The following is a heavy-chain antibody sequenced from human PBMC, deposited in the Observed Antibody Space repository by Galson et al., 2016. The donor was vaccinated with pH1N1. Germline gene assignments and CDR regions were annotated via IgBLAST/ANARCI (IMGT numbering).Heavy chain of an antibody. Sequence: SLRLSCAASGFTFSNYWMTWVRQAPGKGLEWVANIKQDGSQKYYVDSVKGRFTISRDNAKNSLYLQMNSLRVEDTAVYYCARAIAAADSYWGQGTLVNVSS. D-gene: IGHD6-13*01. V-gene: IGHV3-7*01. J-gene: IGHJ4*02. CDR3: ARAIAAADSY. CDR2: IKQDGSQK. CDR1: GFTFSNYW.